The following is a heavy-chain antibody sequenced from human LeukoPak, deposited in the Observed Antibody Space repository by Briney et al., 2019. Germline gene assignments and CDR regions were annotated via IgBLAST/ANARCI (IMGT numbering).Heavy chain of an antibody. D-gene: IGHD5-18*01. V-gene: IGHV4-39*07. J-gene: IGHJ4*02. CDR1: GFTFSIYA. CDR2: IYYSGST. CDR3: ARLLDTAMVFDY. Sequence: GSLRLSCAASGFTFSIYAMTWVRQPPGKGLEWIGSIYYSGSTYYNPSLKSRVTISVDTSKNQFSLKLSSVTAADTAVYYCARLLDTAMVFDYWGQGTLVTVSS.